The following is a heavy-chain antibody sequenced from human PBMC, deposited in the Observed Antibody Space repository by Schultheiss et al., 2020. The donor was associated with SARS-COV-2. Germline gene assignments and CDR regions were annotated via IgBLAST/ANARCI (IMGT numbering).Heavy chain of an antibody. D-gene: IGHD2-8*01. CDR1: GFTFDDYA. CDR2: ISGSGGST. Sequence: GESLKISCAASGFTFDDYAMHWVRQAPGKGLEWVSVISGSGGSTHYADSVKGRLTISRDNSKNTLYLQMDSLRAEDTAVYYCTGRRSEGVNYWGRGTLVTVSS. V-gene: IGHV3-23*01. J-gene: IGHJ4*02. CDR3: TGRRSEGVNY.